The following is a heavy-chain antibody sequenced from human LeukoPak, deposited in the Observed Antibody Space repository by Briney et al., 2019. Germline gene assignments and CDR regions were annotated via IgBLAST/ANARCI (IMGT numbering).Heavy chain of an antibody. CDR1: GFTFSTYW. J-gene: IGHJ5*02. D-gene: IGHD4-17*01. CDR3: AKHYGDYLRSAWFDP. CDR2: ISGSGGST. V-gene: IGHV3-23*01. Sequence: PGGSLRLSCAASGFTFSTYWMTWVRQAPGKGLEWVSAISGSGGSTYYADSVKGRFTISRDNSKNTLYLQMNSLRDEDTAVYYCAKHYGDYLRSAWFDPWGQGSLVTVSS.